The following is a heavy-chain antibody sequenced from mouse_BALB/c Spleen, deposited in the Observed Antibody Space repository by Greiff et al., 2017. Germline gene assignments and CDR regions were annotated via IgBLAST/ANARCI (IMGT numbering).Heavy chain of an antibody. V-gene: IGHV1S135*01. CDR3: ASSSWFAY. CDR2: IDPFNGGT. D-gene: IGHD6-1*01. CDR1: GYSFTSYY. J-gene: IGHJ3*01. Sequence: EVKLQQSGPELMKPGASVKISCKASGYSFTSYYMHGVKQSHGKSLEWIGYIDPFNGGTSYNQKFKGKATLTVDKSSSTAYMHLSSLTSEDSAVYYCASSSWFAYWGQGTLVTVSA.